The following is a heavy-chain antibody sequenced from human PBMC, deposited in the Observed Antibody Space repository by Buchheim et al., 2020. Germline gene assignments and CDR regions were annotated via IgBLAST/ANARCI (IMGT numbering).Heavy chain of an antibody. J-gene: IGHJ4*02. Sequence: EVQLLESGGGLVQPGGSLRLSCAASGFTFSSYAMIWVRQAPGKGLEWGSAIIGSGGRLYYADPVKGRFTISREISKNTLYLQMNSLRAEDTAVYYCAKDRNWNDGVFDYWGQGTL. D-gene: IGHD1-1*01. V-gene: IGHV3-23*01. CDR1: GFTFSSYA. CDR2: IIGSGGRL. CDR3: AKDRNWNDGVFDY.